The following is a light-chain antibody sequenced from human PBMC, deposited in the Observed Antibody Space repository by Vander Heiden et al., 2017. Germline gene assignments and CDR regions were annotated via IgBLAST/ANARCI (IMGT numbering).Light chain of an antibody. V-gene: IGKV3-11*01. J-gene: IGKJ1*01. CDR1: QSVSSY. CDR2: DAS. Sequence: EIVLTQSPATLSLSPGERATLSCRASQSVSSYLAWYQQKPGQPPRLLIYDASNRATGIPARFSGSGSGTDFTLTISSREPEDFAVYYCQQRNNWRPGTFGQGTKVXIK. CDR3: QQRNNWRPGT.